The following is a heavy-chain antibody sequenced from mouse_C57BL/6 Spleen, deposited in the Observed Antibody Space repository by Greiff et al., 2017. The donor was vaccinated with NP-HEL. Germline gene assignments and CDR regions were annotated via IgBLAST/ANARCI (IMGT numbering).Heavy chain of an antibody. CDR3: ARNWEGAWFAY. CDR1: GFTFSSYA. CDR2: ISDGGSYT. V-gene: IGHV5-4*03. Sequence: EVMLVESGGGLVKPGGSLKLSCAASGFTFSSYAMSWVRQTPEKRLEWVATISDGGSYTYYPDNVKGRFTISRDNAKNNLYLQMSHLKSEDTAMYYCARNWEGAWFAYWGQGTLVTVSA. D-gene: IGHD4-1*01. J-gene: IGHJ3*01.